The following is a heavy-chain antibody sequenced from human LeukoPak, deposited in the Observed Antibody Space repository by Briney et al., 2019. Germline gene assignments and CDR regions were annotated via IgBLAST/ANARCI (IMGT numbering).Heavy chain of an antibody. Sequence: ASVKVSCKVSGYTLTELSMHWVRQAPGKGLEWMGGFDPEDGETIYAQKFQGRVTMTEDTSTDTAYMELSSLRSEDTAVYYCARATLRCSGGSCYEMDVWGKGTTVTVSS. CDR3: ARATLRCSGGSCYEMDV. V-gene: IGHV1-24*01. D-gene: IGHD2-15*01. CDR1: GYTLTELS. J-gene: IGHJ6*04. CDR2: FDPEDGET.